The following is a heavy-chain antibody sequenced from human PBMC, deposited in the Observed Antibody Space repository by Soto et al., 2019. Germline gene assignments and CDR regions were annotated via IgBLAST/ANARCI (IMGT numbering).Heavy chain of an antibody. Sequence: QVQLVESGGGVVQPGRSLTVSCAASGISISTYAMHWVRQAPGKGLEWVAVISQDGSVKYYADSVKGRFTISRDNTKNTLFLKMNSLGADDTAVYYCAGRQKNYYYYGMDVWGQGTTVTVSS. J-gene: IGHJ6*02. V-gene: IGHV3-30*03. CDR3: AGRQKNYYYYGMDV. CDR1: GISISTYA. CDR2: ISQDGSVK. D-gene: IGHD2-15*01.